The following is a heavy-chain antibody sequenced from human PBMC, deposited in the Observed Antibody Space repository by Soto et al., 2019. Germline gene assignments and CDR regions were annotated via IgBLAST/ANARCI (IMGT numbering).Heavy chain of an antibody. CDR2: IWYDGSNK. Sequence: QVQLVESGGGVVQPGRSLRLSCAASGFTFSNFGMHWVRQAPGKGLEWVALIWYDGSNKYYADSVKGRFTISRDNSKNTLYLQRDSLRAEDTAMYYCARVDSSSTAATGFGYWGQGALVTVSS. J-gene: IGHJ4*02. CDR3: ARVDSSSTAATGFGY. CDR1: GFTFSNFG. D-gene: IGHD6-25*01. V-gene: IGHV3-33*01.